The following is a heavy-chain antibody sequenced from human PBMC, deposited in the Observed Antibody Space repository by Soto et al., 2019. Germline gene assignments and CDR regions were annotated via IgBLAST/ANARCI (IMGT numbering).Heavy chain of an antibody. J-gene: IGHJ6*02. Sequence: GGSLRLSCAASGFTFSSYAMSWVRQAPGKGLEWVSAISGSGDSTYYADSVKGRFTISRDNSKNTLNLQMNSLRAEDTAVYYCAKARYYYYGMDVWGQGTTVTVPS. CDR2: ISGSGDST. CDR1: GFTFSSYA. CDR3: AKARYYYYGMDV. D-gene: IGHD6-6*01. V-gene: IGHV3-23*01.